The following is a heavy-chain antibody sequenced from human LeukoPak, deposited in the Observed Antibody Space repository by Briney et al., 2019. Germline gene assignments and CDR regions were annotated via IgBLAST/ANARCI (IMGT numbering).Heavy chain of an antibody. CDR3: ARGLMVAVAGRGEFHY. J-gene: IGHJ4*02. CDR2: IYYSGST. CDR1: GGSISSYY. Sequence: WETLTLTCTVSGGSISSYYWSWIRQPPGKGLEWIGYIYYSGSTNYNPSLESRVTTIVSTTQNHSSLKLSSVTAADTAVYYCARGLMVAVAGRGEFHYWGQGTLVTVSS. V-gene: IGHV4-59*01. D-gene: IGHD6-13*01.